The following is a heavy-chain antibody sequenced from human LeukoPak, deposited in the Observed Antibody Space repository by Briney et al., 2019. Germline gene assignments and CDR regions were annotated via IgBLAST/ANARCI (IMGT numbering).Heavy chain of an antibody. CDR2: ISSSSTYI. CDR3: TTAPGVSFSSGYYSSFDY. CDR1: GFTFSSYS. V-gene: IGHV3-21*03. J-gene: IGHJ4*02. Sequence: PGGSLRLSCAASGFTFSSYSMNWVRQTPGKGLEWVSSISSSSTYIYYADSVKGRFTISRDNAKNSLYLQMNSLKTEDTAVYYCTTAPGVSFSSGYYSSFDYWGQGTLVTVSS. D-gene: IGHD3-22*01.